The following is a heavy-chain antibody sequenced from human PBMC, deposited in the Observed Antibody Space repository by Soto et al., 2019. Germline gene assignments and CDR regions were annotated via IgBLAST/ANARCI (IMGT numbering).Heavy chain of an antibody. J-gene: IGHJ6*02. V-gene: IGHV1-58*01. CDR1: GFTFTSSA. Sequence: SVKVSCKASGFTFTSSAVQWVRQARGQRLEWIGWIVVGSGNTNYAQKFQERVTITRDMSTSTAYMELSSLRSEDTAVYYCAAASKGFLEWLCYYYYGMDVWGQGTTVTVSS. CDR3: AAASKGFLEWLCYYYYGMDV. CDR2: IVVGSGNT. D-gene: IGHD3-3*01.